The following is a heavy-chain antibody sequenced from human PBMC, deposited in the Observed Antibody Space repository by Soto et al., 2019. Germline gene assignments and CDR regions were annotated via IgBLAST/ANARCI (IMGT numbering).Heavy chain of an antibody. V-gene: IGHV1-46*01. CDR2: INPSGGST. Sequence: QVQLVQSGAEVKKPGASVKVSCKASGYTFTSYYIHWVRQAPGQGLEWMGRINPSGGSTSSAQTFRGRVTIARDTSTSTVYMELSSLRSEDTAVYYCARDANVGLTYRYYGMDVWGQGTTVTVSS. J-gene: IGHJ6*02. CDR1: GYTFTSYY. CDR3: ARDANVGLTYRYYGMDV.